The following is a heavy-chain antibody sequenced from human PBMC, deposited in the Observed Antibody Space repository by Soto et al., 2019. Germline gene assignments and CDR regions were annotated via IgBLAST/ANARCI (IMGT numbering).Heavy chain of an antibody. CDR1: GFTFSNYA. D-gene: IGHD6-19*01. CDR3: AWRSSGWYFDY. V-gene: IGHV3-23*01. J-gene: IGHJ4*02. CDR2: ISGSGGST. Sequence: EVQLLESGGGLVQPGGSLRLSCAAPGFTFSNYAMNWVRQAPGKGLEWVSVISGSGGSTYYADSVKGRFTISRDNSKNTLYLEMSSLRGEDTAVYYCAWRSSGWYFDYWGQGTLVTVSS.